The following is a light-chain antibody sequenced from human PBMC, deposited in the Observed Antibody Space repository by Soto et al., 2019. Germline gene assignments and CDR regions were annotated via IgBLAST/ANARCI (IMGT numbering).Light chain of an antibody. CDR2: DVT. J-gene: IGLJ2*01. CDR3: SSYAGSNNVL. Sequence: QSALTQPPSASGSPGQSVTISCTGTSSDVGIYNFVSWYQQHPGKAPQLIIYDVTKRPSGVPDRFSGSKSGNTASLTVSGLQAEDEADYFCSSYAGSNNVLFGGGTKLTVL. V-gene: IGLV2-8*01. CDR1: SSDVGIYNF.